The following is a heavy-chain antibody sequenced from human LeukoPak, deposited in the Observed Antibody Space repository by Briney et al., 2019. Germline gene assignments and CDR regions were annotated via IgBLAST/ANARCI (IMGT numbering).Heavy chain of an antibody. CDR1: GYSVSSGYY. CDR3: ARARDYGGNLFDY. D-gene: IGHD4-23*01. V-gene: IGHV4-38-2*02. J-gene: IGHJ4*02. CDR2: IYESGST. Sequence: SETLSLTCTVSGYSVSSGYYWCWSRQPPGRGLELIGSIYESGSTYYTPCLNGRVTISVDTSKNQFSLKLSSVTAADTAVYYCARARDYGGNLFDYWGQGTLVTVSS.